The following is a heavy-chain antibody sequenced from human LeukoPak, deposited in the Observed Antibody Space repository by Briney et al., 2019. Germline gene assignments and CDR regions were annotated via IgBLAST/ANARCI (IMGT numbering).Heavy chain of an antibody. CDR2: IYSGGST. V-gene: IGHV3-53*01. J-gene: IGHJ5*02. D-gene: IGHD3-22*01. CDR1: GFTVSSNY. CDR3: TRVAAYYDSSGYTNWFDP. Sequence: TGGSLRLSCAASGFTVSSNYMSWVRQAPGKGLEWVSVIYSGGSTYYADSVKGRFTISRDNSKNTLYLQMNSLRAEDTAVYYCTRVAAYYDSSGYTNWFDPWGQGTLVTVSS.